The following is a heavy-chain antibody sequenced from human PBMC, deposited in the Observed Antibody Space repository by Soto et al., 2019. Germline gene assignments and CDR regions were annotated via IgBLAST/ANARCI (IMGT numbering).Heavy chain of an antibody. CDR1: GYTLTSYG. Sequence: QVQLVQSGAEVREPGASVKVSCKASGYTLTSYGISWVRQAPGQGLEWMGWISGYNGNTNYAQRFQGRVTMTIDTPPSTGYMDLRSLRSDDTAVYYCARVNYGHSWGTFRPRNYYAMDVW. CDR2: ISGYNGNT. J-gene: IGHJ6*01. V-gene: IGHV1-18*04. D-gene: IGHD3-16*02. CDR3: ARVNYGHSWGTFRPRNYYAMDV.